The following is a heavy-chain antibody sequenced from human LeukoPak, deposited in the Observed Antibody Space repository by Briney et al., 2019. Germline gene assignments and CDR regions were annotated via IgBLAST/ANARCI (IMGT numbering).Heavy chain of an antibody. Sequence: GGSLRLSCAASEFTFSNYAMSWVRQAPGKGLQWVSTISGRGGSTYYADSVKGRFTISRDNSKNTLYLQMNSLRAEDTAVYYCARAPISGSYVGGWFDPWGQGTLVTVSS. CDR2: ISGRGGST. CDR1: EFTFSNYA. J-gene: IGHJ5*02. V-gene: IGHV3-23*01. D-gene: IGHD1-26*01. CDR3: ARAPISGSYVGGWFDP.